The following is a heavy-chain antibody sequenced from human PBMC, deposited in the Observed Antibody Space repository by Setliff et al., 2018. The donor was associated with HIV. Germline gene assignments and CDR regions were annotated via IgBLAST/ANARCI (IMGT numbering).Heavy chain of an antibody. V-gene: IGHV1-69-2*01. CDR3: ARGSCGGCYLSDY. J-gene: IGHJ4*02. CDR1: GYTFTDYY. CDR2: VDPEDGET. D-gene: IGHD2-15*01. Sequence: ASVKVSCKASGYTFTDYYMHWVQQAPGKGLEWMGRVDPEDGETIYAEKFQGRVTFSRDTSANTAYMELSSLRSEDTAVYYCARGSCGGCYLSDYWGQGTLVTVSS.